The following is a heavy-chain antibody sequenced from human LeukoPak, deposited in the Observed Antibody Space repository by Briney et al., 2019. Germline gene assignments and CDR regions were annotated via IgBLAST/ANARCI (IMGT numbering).Heavy chain of an antibody. CDR3: ARFRITMVRGALYDAFDI. V-gene: IGHV4-39*01. J-gene: IGHJ3*02. Sequence: SETLSLTCTVSGGSISSSSYYWGWIRQPPGKGLEWIGSIYYSGSTYYNPSLKSRVTISVDTSKNQFSLKLSSVTAADTAVYYYARFRITMVRGALYDAFDIWGQGTMVTVSS. CDR1: GGSISSSSYY. D-gene: IGHD3-10*01. CDR2: IYYSGST.